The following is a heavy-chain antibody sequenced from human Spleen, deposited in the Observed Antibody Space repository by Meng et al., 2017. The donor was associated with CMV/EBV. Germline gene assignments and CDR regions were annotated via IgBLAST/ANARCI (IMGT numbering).Heavy chain of an antibody. V-gene: IGHV3-21*01. CDR1: GFTFSSYS. CDR2: ISSSSSYI. CDR3: AREGFNCSGTYCNTIYYYGMDL. Sequence: GGSLRLSCAASGFTFSSYSMNWVRQAPGKGLEWVSSISSSSSYIHYGDSVKGRFTSSRDNAKNSLYLQMNSLTVEDTAVYYCAREGFNCSGTYCNTIYYYGMDLWGQGTAVTVSS. J-gene: IGHJ6*02. D-gene: IGHD1-26*01.